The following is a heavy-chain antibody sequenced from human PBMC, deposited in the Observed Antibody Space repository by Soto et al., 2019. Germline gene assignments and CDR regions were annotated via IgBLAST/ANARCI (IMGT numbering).Heavy chain of an antibody. CDR2: INPSGGRT. CDR1: GYTFTSYY. Sequence: ASVKVSCKASGYTFTSYYMHWVRQAPGQGLEWMGIINPSGGRTSYAQKIQGRVTMTRDTSTSTIYMKLSRLRSEDTAVYYCARVYCSGGSCYSIDYWGQGTLVTVSS. CDR3: ARVYCSGGSCYSIDY. J-gene: IGHJ4*02. V-gene: IGHV1-46*03. D-gene: IGHD2-15*01.